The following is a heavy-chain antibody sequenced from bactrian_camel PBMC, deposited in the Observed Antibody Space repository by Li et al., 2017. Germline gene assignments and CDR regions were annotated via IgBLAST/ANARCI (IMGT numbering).Heavy chain of an antibody. D-gene: IGHD7*01. CDR2: TYTGVYTDDVRARFT. Sequence: VQLVESGGGSVQAGGSLRLACAASGIAASTYRMGWFRQIPGKEREGVASTYTGVYTDDVRARFTNYADSVKDRFTVSWDKSKNTMYLQMDSLKPEDTAKYYCAMAHGGGWAILDILQYIYWGQGTQVTVS. CDR3: AMAHGGGWAILDILQYIY. V-gene: IGHV3S31*01. J-gene: IGHJ4*01. CDR1: GIAASTYR.